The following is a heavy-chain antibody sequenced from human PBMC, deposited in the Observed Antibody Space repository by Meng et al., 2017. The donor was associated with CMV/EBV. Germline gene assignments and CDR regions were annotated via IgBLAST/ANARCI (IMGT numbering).Heavy chain of an antibody. CDR2: INHSGST. Sequence: SETLSLTCAVYGGSFSGYYWSWIRQPPGKGLEWIGEINHSGSTNYNPSLKSRVTISVDTSKNQFSLKLSSVTDADTAAYYCARDRVTIFGVVGWFDPWGQGTLVTVSS. CDR1: GGSFSGYY. J-gene: IGHJ5*02. D-gene: IGHD3-3*01. V-gene: IGHV4-34*01. CDR3: ARDRVTIFGVVGWFDP.